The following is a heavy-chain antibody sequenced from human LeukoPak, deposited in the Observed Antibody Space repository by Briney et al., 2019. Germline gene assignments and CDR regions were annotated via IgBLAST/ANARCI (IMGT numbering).Heavy chain of an antibody. D-gene: IGHD3-16*01. Sequence: GGSLRLSCAASGFTFSSYAMSWVRQAPGKGLEWVSAISGSGGSTYYADSVKGRFTISRDNSKNTLYLQMNSLKTEDTAVYYCTTEPLWDYVWGSYLHSGGDYWGQGTLVTVSS. CDR3: TTEPLWDYVWGSYLHSGGDY. V-gene: IGHV3-23*01. J-gene: IGHJ4*02. CDR1: GFTFSSYA. CDR2: ISGSGGST.